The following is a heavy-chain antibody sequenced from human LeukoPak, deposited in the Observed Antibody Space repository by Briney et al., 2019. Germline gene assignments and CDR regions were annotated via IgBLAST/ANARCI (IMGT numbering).Heavy chain of an antibody. CDR3: ARVKGSGSYTTDY. D-gene: IGHD1-26*01. CDR1: GGTFSSYA. Sequence: ASVKVSCKASGGTFSSYAISWVRQAPGQGLEWMGRIIPILGIANYAQKFQGRVTITADKSTSTAYMELSSLRSEDTAVYYCARVKGSGSYTTDYWGQGTLVTVSS. V-gene: IGHV1-69*04. CDR2: IIPILGIA. J-gene: IGHJ4*02.